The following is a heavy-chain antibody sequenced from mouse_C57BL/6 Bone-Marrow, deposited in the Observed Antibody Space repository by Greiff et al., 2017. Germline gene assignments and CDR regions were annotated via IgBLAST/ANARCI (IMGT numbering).Heavy chain of an antibody. CDR2: IYPGGGYT. Sequence: VQLQQSGAELVRPGTSVKMSCKASGYTFTHYWIGWAKQRPGHGLEWIGDIYPGGGYTNYNEKFKGKDTLTADKSSSTAYMQFSSLTSEDSAIYYCARGATATVVPYYFDYWGQGTTLTVSS. CDR1: GYTFTHYW. CDR3: ARGATATVVPYYFDY. D-gene: IGHD1-1*01. V-gene: IGHV1-63*01. J-gene: IGHJ2*01.